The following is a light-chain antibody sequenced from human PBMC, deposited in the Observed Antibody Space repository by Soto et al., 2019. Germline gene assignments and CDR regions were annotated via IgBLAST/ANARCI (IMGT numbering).Light chain of an antibody. CDR1: QSLSYW. CDR3: QQYDRCPYT. Sequence: DIQMTQSPSTLSASVGDTVTITCRASQSLSYWLAWYQQKPGQAPKLPIHKASTLESGVPSRFSGSGSGTEFTLTISSLQPDDFATFYCQQYDRCPYTFGQGTKLEIK. V-gene: IGKV1-5*03. J-gene: IGKJ2*01. CDR2: KAS.